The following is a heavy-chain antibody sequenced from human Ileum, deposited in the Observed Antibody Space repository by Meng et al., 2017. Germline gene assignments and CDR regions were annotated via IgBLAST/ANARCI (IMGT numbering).Heavy chain of an antibody. J-gene: IGHJ4*02. D-gene: IGHD7-27*01. Sequence: QLQLQESGPGLVKPSDTLSLMCTVSGGSISSSSLCCDWIRQPPGKGLEWIGSICYSGNTYYNPSLKSRVSMSVDTSKKQISLKLNSVTAADTAVYYCARRTGEVDLLDYWGQGTLVTVSS. CDR1: GGSISSSSLC. CDR3: ARRTGEVDLLDY. CDR2: ICYSGNT. V-gene: IGHV4-39*01.